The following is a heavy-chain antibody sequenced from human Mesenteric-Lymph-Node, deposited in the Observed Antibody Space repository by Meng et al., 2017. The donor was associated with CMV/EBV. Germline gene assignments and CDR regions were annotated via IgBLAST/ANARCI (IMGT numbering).Heavy chain of an antibody. CDR3: ARGIIVVVPAANNILDP. J-gene: IGHJ5*02. CDR2: IYYSGST. Sequence: SISRGGYSWSWIRQHPGKGLDWIGYIYYSGSTYYNPSLKSRVTISVDTSKNQFSLKLSSGTAADTAVYYCARGIIVVVPAANNILDPWGQGTLVTVSS. CDR1: SISRGGYS. D-gene: IGHD2-2*01. V-gene: IGHV4-31*02.